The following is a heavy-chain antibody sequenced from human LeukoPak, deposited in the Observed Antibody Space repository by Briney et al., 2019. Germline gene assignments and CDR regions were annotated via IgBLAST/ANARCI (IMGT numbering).Heavy chain of an antibody. CDR2: INPSGGST. D-gene: IGHD6-19*01. Sequence: ASVKVSCKASGYTFTSYGISWVRQAPGQGLEWMGKINPSGGSTTYAQKFQGRVTMTRDTSTSTVYMELSSLRSEDTAVYYCAKCRVSSSGSADYWGQGTLVTVSS. J-gene: IGHJ4*02. CDR3: AKCRVSSSGSADY. CDR1: GYTFTSYG. V-gene: IGHV1-46*01.